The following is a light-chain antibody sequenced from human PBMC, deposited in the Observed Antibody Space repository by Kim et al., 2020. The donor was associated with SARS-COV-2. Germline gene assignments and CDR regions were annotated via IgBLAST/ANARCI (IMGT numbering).Light chain of an antibody. J-gene: IGLJ2*01. CDR3: QAWDSSTAV. CDR2: QDS. V-gene: IGLV3-1*01. Sequence: LSPEQTASITCSGDKLGDKYACWYQQKPGQSPVLVIYQDSKRPSGIPERFSGSNSGNTATLTISGTQAMDEADYYCQAWDSSTAVFGGGTQLTVL. CDR1: KLGDKY.